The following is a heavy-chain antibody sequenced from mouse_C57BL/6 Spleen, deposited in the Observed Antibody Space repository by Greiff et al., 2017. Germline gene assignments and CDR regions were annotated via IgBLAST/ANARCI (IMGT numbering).Heavy chain of an antibody. D-gene: IGHD1-1*01. Sequence: QVQLQQPGAELVRPGSSVKLSCKASGYTFTSYWMHWVKQRPIQGLEWIGNIDTSDSETPYNQKFKDKATLTVDKASSTAYMQLSSLTSEDSAVYYGARGSRRDYYAIDYWGQGTSVTVSS. CDR3: ARGSRRDYYAIDY. CDR1: GYTFTSYW. CDR2: IDTSDSET. J-gene: IGHJ4*01. V-gene: IGHV1-52*01.